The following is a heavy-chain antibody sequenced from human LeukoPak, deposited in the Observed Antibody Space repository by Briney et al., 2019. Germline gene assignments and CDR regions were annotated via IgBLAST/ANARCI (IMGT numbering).Heavy chain of an antibody. CDR2: INAGNDNK. J-gene: IGHJ5*02. CDR3: ASENWFDP. V-gene: IGHV1-3*01. CDR1: GYIFSTYK. Sequence: GASVKVSCKASGYIFSTYKIHWVRQAPGQGLGWMGWINAGNDNKIYSQKFQGRVTITRDTSASTVYMELSSLRSEDTAVYYCASENWFDPWGQGTLVTVSS.